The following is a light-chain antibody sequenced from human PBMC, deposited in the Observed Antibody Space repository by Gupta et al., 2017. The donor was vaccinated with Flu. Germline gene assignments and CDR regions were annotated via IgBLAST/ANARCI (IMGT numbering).Light chain of an antibody. CDR1: QSISKY. Sequence: GERATLSCKTSQSISKYLAWYQQKPGQAPRLLIYDASNRATGIPARFSGSGFGTDFTLTINRLEPEDFAVYYCQQRSNWPLTFGGGTKVEIK. CDR2: DAS. J-gene: IGKJ4*01. CDR3: QQRSNWPLT. V-gene: IGKV3-11*01.